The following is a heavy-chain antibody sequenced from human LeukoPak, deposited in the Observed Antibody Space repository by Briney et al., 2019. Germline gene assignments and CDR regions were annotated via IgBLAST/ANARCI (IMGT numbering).Heavy chain of an antibody. J-gene: IGHJ6*03. V-gene: IGHV4-30-4*08. CDR3: ARTLPKIISMVRGVPYYMDV. D-gene: IGHD3-10*01. CDR1: GGSISSGAYY. CDR2: IYYSGRT. Sequence: SETLSLTCTVSGGSISSGAYYCSWIRQPPGNCLEWIGYIYYSGRTYYHPSLKSRVTISVDTSKNQFSLKLSSVTAADTAVYYCARTLPKIISMVRGVPYYMDVWGKGTTVTVSS.